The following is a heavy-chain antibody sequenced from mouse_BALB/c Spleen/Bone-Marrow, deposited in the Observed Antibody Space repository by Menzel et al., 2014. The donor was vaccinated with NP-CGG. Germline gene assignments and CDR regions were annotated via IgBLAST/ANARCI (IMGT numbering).Heavy chain of an antibody. CDR1: GFTFTDYY. J-gene: IGHJ2*01. Sequence: EVKLMESGGGLVQPGGSLRLSCATSGFTFTDYYMNWVRQPPGKALEWLGFIRNKANGYTTEYSASVKGRFTISRDNSQNILYLQMNPLRAEDSATYYCARDKGRVFFDYWGQGSTLTGAS. CDR2: IRNKANGYTT. CDR3: ARDKGRVFFDY. V-gene: IGHV7-3*02.